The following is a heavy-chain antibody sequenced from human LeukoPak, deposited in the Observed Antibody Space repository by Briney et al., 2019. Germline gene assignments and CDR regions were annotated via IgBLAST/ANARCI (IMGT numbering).Heavy chain of an antibody. D-gene: IGHD2-15*01. CDR2: IYHSGST. V-gene: IGHV4-30-2*01. Sequence: SETLSLTCTVSGGSISSGGYYWSWIRQPPGKGLEWIGYIYHSGSTYYNPSLKSRVTISVDTSKNQFSLKLSSVTAADTAVYYCARERSGGNRCFDYWGQGTLVTVSS. CDR1: GGSISSGGYY. CDR3: ARERSGGNRCFDY. J-gene: IGHJ4*02.